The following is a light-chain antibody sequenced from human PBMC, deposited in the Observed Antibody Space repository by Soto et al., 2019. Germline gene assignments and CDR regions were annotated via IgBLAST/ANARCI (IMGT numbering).Light chain of an antibody. V-gene: IGKV3-15*01. CDR3: QQYNNWWT. Sequence: EIVMTQSPATLSVSPGERATLSCRASQSVSNNLAWYQKKPGQAPRLLIYGASTRATGIPARFSVSGSGTEFTLTISSLQSEDFAVYYCQQYNNWWTFGQGTRVDSK. J-gene: IGKJ1*01. CDR2: GAS. CDR1: QSVSNN.